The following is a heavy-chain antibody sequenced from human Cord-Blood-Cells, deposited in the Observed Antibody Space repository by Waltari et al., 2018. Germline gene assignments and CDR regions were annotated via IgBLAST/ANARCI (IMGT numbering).Heavy chain of an antibody. J-gene: IGHJ4*02. V-gene: IGHV3-9*01. D-gene: IGHD6-6*01. CDR3: AKGVYSSSFYYFDY. CDR1: GFTFDDYV. Sequence: EVQLVESGGGLVQPGRSLRLSCAASGFTFDDYVMHWVRQAPGKGLEWVSGISWNSGSIGYADSVKGRFTISRDNAKNSLYLQMNSLRAEDTALYYCAKGVYSSSFYYFDYWGQGTLVTVSS. CDR2: ISWNSGSI.